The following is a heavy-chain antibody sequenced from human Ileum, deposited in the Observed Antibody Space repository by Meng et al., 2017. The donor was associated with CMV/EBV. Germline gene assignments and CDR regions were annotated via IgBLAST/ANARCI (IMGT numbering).Heavy chain of an antibody. V-gene: IGHV4-39*07. CDR2: IYYSGST. CDR3: ARDTVVTAAKSYYYYGMDV. D-gene: IGHD2-2*01. J-gene: IGHJ6*02. Sequence: SETLSLTCTVSGGSISSSSYYWGWIRQPPGKGLEWIGSIYYSGSTYYNPSLKSRVTISVDTSKNQFSLKLSSVTAADTAVYYCARDTVVTAAKSYYYYGMDVWGQGTTVTVSS. CDR1: GGSISSSSYY.